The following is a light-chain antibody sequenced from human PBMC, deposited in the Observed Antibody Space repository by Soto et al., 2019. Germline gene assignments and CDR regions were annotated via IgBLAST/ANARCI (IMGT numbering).Light chain of an antibody. CDR3: QSYDSSLSGSGVV. V-gene: IGLV1-40*01. CDR1: SSNIGAGYD. CDR2: TNN. J-gene: IGLJ2*01. Sequence: QSVLTQPPSVSGAPGQRVTISCTGSSSNIGAGYDVHWYQHLPGTAPKLLIYTNNNRPSGVPDRFSGSKSGTSASLAITGLQAEDEADYYCQSYDSSLSGSGVVFGGGTKLTVL.